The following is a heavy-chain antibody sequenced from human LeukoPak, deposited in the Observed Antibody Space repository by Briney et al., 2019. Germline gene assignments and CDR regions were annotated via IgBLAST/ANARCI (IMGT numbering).Heavy chain of an antibody. CDR3: AREVSMIVVARKPAGFDP. Sequence: SQTLSLTCTVSGGSISSGSYYWSWIRQPAGKGLEWIGRIYTSGSTNYNPSLKSRVTISVDTSKNQFSLKLSSVTAADTAVYYCAREVSMIVVARKPAGFDPWGQGTLVTVSS. J-gene: IGHJ5*02. V-gene: IGHV4-61*02. D-gene: IGHD3-22*01. CDR1: GGSISSGSYY. CDR2: IYTSGST.